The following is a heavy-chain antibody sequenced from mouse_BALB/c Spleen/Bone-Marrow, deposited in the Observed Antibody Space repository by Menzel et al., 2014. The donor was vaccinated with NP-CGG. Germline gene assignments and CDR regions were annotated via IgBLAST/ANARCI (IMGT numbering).Heavy chain of an antibody. CDR3: ARDKGRVFFDY. J-gene: IGHJ2*01. CDR2: IRNKANGYTT. V-gene: IGHV7-3*02. Sequence: EVKLVESGGGLVQPGGSLRLSCATSGFTFTDYYMNWVRQPPGKALEWLGFIRNKANGYTTEYSASVKSRFTISRDNSQNILYLQMNTLRVDDSATYYCARDKGRVFFDYWGRGTTLTVSS. CDR1: GFTFTDYY.